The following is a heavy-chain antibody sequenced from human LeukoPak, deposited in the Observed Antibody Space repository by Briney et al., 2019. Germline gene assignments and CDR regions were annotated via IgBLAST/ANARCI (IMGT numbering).Heavy chain of an antibody. CDR3: GRKAGDCGGGSCYSIDY. V-gene: IGHV1-69*05. D-gene: IGHD2-15*01. CDR2: IIPLFGTA. Sequence: ASVKLSRKAFGGSFSSEAISWVRQAPGQGHEWMGGIIPLFGTANYAQKFQGRVTITTDESTSTAYMEVSSLRSEDTAVYYCGRKAGDCGGGSCYSIDYWGQGTLVTVSS. J-gene: IGHJ4*02. CDR1: GGSFSSEA.